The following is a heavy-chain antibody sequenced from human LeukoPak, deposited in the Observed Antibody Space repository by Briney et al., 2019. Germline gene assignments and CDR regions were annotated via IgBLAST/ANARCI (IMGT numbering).Heavy chain of an antibody. CDR2: IHYSGST. CDR1: GGSISSLY. J-gene: IGHJ4*02. D-gene: IGHD5-18*01. CDR3: ATGGGRGYSYGYYY. V-gene: IGHV4-59*08. Sequence: PSETLSLTCTVSGGSISSLYWSWIRQPPGKGLEWIGYIHYSGSTGYNPSLKSRVTISVDTSKNQFSLKLSSVTAADTAVYYCATGGGRGYSYGYYYWGQGTLVIVSS.